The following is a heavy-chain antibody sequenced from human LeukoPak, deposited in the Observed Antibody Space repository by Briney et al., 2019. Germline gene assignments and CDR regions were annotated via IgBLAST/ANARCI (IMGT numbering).Heavy chain of an antibody. CDR1: GFTFSSYS. CDR2: ITTRSAT. CDR3: VRGSDY. D-gene: IGHD3-16*01. J-gene: IGHJ4*02. Sequence: GGSLRLSCAASGFTFSSYSMNWVRQAPGKGLEWVSYITTRSATYYTDSVKGRFTISRDNAKNSLYLQMNSLRAEDTAVYYCVRGSDYWGQGTLVTVSS. V-gene: IGHV3-48*01.